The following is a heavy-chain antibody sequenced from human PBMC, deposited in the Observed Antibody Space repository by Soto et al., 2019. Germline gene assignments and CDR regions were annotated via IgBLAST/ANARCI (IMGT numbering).Heavy chain of an antibody. CDR1: GGSVSSGSYY. CDR3: ARGGSSSWYKGGDNWFDP. Sequence: SETLSLTCTVSGGSVSSGSYYWSWIRQPPGKGLEWIGYIYYSGSTNYNPSLKSRVTISVDTSKNQFSLKLSSVTAADTAVYYCARGGSSSWYKGGDNWFDPWGQGTLVTVSS. D-gene: IGHD6-13*01. V-gene: IGHV4-61*01. J-gene: IGHJ5*02. CDR2: IYYSGST.